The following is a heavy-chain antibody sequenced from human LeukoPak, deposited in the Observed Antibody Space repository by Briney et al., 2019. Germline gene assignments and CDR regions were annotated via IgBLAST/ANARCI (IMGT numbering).Heavy chain of an antibody. CDR2: IGTAGDT. Sequence: GGSLRLSCAASGFTFSSYDMHWGRQATGKGRGGGSAIGTAGDTYYPGSVKGRFTISRENAKNSLYLQMNSLRAGDTAVYYCARGYCSGGSCYFSGPDAFDIWGQGTMVTVSS. J-gene: IGHJ3*02. CDR1: GFTFSSYD. D-gene: IGHD2-15*01. CDR3: ARGYCSGGSCYFSGPDAFDI. V-gene: IGHV3-13*01.